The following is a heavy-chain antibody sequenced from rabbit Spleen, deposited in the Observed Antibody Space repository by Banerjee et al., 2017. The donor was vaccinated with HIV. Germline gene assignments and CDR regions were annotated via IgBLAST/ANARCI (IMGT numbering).Heavy chain of an antibody. CDR2: TYAGSSGST. CDR1: GFSFSSSYY. V-gene: IGHV1S40*01. Sequence: QSLEESGGGLVKPEGSLTLTCTASGFSFSSSYYMCWVRQAPGKGLEWIACTYAGSSGSTYYASWAKGRFTISTTSSTTVTLQMTSLTAADTATYFCARDLVGVIGWNFSLWGPGTLVTVS. J-gene: IGHJ4*01. D-gene: IGHD1-1*01. CDR3: ARDLVGVIGWNFSL.